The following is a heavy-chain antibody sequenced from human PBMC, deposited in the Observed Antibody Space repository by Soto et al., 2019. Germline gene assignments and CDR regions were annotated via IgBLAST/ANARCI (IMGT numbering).Heavy chain of an antibody. Sequence: ASVKVSCKASGYTFTSYYMHWVRQAPGQGLEWMGIINPSGGSTSYAQKFQGRVTMTRDTSTSTVYMELSSLRSEDTAVYYCARRRAQDYYYYGMDVWGQGTTVTVS. CDR2: INPSGGST. V-gene: IGHV1-46*01. CDR1: GYTFTSYY. CDR3: ARRRAQDYYYYGMDV. J-gene: IGHJ6*02.